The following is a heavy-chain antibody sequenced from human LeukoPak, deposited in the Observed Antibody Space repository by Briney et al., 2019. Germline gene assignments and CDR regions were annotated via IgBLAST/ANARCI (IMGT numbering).Heavy chain of an antibody. D-gene: IGHD5-18*01. CDR2: ISSSSSTL. Sequence: GGSLRLSCAASGFTFSSYSMNWVRQAPGKGLEWVSYISSSSSTLYYADSVKDRFTISRDNAKTSLYLQMNSLKAEDTAVYYCASGPAGTVNLWGQGTLVTVSS. V-gene: IGHV3-48*01. J-gene: IGHJ4*02. CDR3: ASGPAGTVNL. CDR1: GFTFSSYS.